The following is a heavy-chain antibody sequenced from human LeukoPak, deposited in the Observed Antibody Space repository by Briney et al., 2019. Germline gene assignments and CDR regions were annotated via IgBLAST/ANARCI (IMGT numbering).Heavy chain of an antibody. V-gene: IGHV1-24*01. J-gene: IGHJ4*02. Sequence: ASVKVSCKVSGYTLAELSMHWVRQAPGKGLEWMGGFDPEDGETIYAQKFQGRVTMTEDTSTDTAYMELSSLRSEDTAVYYCATDLSGYDQKFDYWGQGTLVTVSS. CDR3: ATDLSGYDQKFDY. CDR2: FDPEDGET. CDR1: GYTLAELS. D-gene: IGHD5-12*01.